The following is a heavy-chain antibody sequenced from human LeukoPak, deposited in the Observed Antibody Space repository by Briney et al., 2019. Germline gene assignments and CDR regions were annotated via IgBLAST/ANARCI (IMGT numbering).Heavy chain of an antibody. CDR3: ARDYDILTGYYPV. J-gene: IGHJ4*02. D-gene: IGHD3-9*01. CDR1: GGTFSSYA. CDR2: IIPIFGTA. Sequence: SVKLSCKASGGTFSSYAISWVRQAPGQGLEWMGGIIPIFGTANYAQKFQGRVTITADESTSTAYMELSSLRSEDTAVYYCARDYDILTGYYPVWGQGTLVTVSS. V-gene: IGHV1-69*13.